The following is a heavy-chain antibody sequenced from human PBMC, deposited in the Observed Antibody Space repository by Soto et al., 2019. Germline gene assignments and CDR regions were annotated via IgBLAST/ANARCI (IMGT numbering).Heavy chain of an antibody. Sequence: QVQLVQSGAEVKKPGSSVKVSCKASGGTFSRYGISWVRQAPGQGREWMGGIIPIFGTANYAQKFQGRVTITADESTSTAYMELSSLRSEDTAVYYCAPQPGTTGNYYYGMDVWGQGTTVTVSS. D-gene: IGHD1-1*01. V-gene: IGHV1-69*12. J-gene: IGHJ6*02. CDR1: GGTFSRYG. CDR3: APQPGTTGNYYYGMDV. CDR2: IIPIFGTA.